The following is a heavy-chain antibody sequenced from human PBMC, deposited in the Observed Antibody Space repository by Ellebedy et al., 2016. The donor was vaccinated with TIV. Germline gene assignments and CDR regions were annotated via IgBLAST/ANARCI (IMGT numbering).Heavy chain of an antibody. CDR2: INPSGGST. V-gene: IGHV1-46*01. J-gene: IGHJ4*02. Sequence: AASVKVSCKASGYTFTSYYMHWVRQAPGQGLEWMGIINPSGGSTSYAQKFQGRVTMTRDTSTSTVYMELSSLRSEDTAVYYCARDRAFAYYDSSGYHFDYWGQGTLVIVSS. CDR1: GYTFTSYY. CDR3: ARDRAFAYYDSSGYHFDY. D-gene: IGHD3-22*01.